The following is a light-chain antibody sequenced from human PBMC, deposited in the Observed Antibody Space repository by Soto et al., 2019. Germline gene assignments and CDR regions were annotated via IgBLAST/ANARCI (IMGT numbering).Light chain of an antibody. V-gene: IGKV1-8*01. CDR1: QGISSY. CDR2: AAS. Sequence: AIRMTQSPSSFSASTGDRVTITCRASQGISSYLACYQQKPGKAPKLLIYAASTLQSGVPSRFSGSGSGTDFSLNSRWLQSEDFASYFCRQFYSYPLTFGQRTKLEIK. CDR3: RQFYSYPLT. J-gene: IGKJ2*01.